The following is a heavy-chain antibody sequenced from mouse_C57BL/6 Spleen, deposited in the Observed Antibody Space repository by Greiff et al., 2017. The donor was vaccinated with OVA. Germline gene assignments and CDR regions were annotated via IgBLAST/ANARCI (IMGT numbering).Heavy chain of an antibody. CDR3: ARELGQKDYFDY. CDR2: IYPRDGSP. Sequence: VQLQQSGPELVKPGASVKLSCKASGYTFTSYDINWVKQRPGQGLEWIGWIYPRDGSPKYNEKFKGKATLTVDTSSSTAYMELHSLTSEDSAVYFCARELGQKDYFDYWGQGTTLTVSS. V-gene: IGHV1-85*01. CDR1: GYTFTSYD. J-gene: IGHJ2*01. D-gene: IGHD4-1*01.